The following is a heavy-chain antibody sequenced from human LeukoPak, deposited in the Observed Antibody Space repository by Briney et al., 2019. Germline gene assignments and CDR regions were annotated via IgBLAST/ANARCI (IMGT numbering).Heavy chain of an antibody. CDR2: IRYDGSNK. CDR3: AKGESTVTTYGAFDI. D-gene: IGHD4-17*01. Sequence: GGSLRLSCAASGFTFSSYGTHWVRQVPGKGLEWVAFIRYDGSNKYYADSVKGRFTISRDNSKNTLYLQMNSLRAEDTAVYYCAKGESTVTTYGAFDIWGQGTMVTVSS. V-gene: IGHV3-30*02. CDR1: GFTFSSYG. J-gene: IGHJ3*02.